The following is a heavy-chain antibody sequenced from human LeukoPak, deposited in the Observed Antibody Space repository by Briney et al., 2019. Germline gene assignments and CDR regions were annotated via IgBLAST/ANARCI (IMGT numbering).Heavy chain of an antibody. CDR1: GGSISSSSYY. J-gene: IGHJ4*02. D-gene: IGHD3-22*01. CDR3: ARHGYYDSSGPTPPFDY. Sequence: PSETLSLTCTVSGGSISSSSYYWGWLRQPPGKGLEWIGSIYYSGSTYYNPSLKSRVTISVDTSKNQFSLKLSSVTAADTAVYYCARHGYYDSSGPTPPFDYWGQGTLVTVSS. V-gene: IGHV4-39*01. CDR2: IYYSGST.